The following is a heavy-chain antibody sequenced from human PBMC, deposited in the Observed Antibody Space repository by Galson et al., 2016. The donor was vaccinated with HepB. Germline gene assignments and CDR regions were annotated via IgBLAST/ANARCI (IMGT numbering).Heavy chain of an antibody. J-gene: IGHJ6*02. Sequence: CAISGDSVSRENTAWNWIRQSPSRGLEWLGRAFYRSTRTIDYAVSVKSRITIYPDTSNNQFSLQVNSVTPEDTAVYFCTRSSHSGPPQYLYYGMDVWGQGTTVTVSS. CDR2: AFYRSTRTI. CDR1: GDSVSRENTA. D-gene: IGHD2-2*01. CDR3: TRSSHSGPPQYLYYGMDV. V-gene: IGHV6-1*01.